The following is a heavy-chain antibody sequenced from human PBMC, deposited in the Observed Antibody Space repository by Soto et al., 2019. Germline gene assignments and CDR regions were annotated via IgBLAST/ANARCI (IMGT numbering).Heavy chain of an antibody. CDR2: ISSSSNTI. CDR3: ASSLLDY. V-gene: IGHV3-48*02. J-gene: IGHJ4*02. CDR1: EFTFSAYA. Sequence: ESGGGLVQPGGSLRLSCAASEFTFSAYAMNWVRQAPGKGLEWVSYISSSSNTIYYADSVKGRFTISRDNAKNSLYLQMNSLRDEDTAVYYCASSLLDYWGQGTLVTVSS.